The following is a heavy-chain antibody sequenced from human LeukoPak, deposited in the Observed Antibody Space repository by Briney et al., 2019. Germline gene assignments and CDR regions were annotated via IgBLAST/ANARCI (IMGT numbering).Heavy chain of an antibody. D-gene: IGHD6-19*01. CDR2: ISGSGGST. Sequence: GGSLRLSCAASGFTFSSYAMSWVRQAPGKGLEWVSAISGSGGSTYYADSVKGRFTISRDNFKNTLYLQMNSLRAEDTAVYYCAKDSLGWYVTYFDYWGQGTLVTVSS. CDR1: GFTFSSYA. CDR3: AKDSLGWYVTYFDY. J-gene: IGHJ4*02. V-gene: IGHV3-23*01.